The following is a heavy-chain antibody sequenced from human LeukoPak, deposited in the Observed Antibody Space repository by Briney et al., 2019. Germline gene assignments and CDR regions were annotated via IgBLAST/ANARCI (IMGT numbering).Heavy chain of an antibody. CDR3: ARTVGEDYDSSGHHDAFDI. CDR1: GGSFSGYY. J-gene: IGHJ3*02. Sequence: PSETLSLTCAVYGGSFSGYYWSWIRQPPGKGLEWIGEINHSGSTNYNPSLKSRVTISVDTSKNQFSLKLSSVTAADTAVYYCARTVGEDYDSSGHHDAFDIWGQGTMVTVSS. V-gene: IGHV4-34*01. D-gene: IGHD3-22*01. CDR2: INHSGST.